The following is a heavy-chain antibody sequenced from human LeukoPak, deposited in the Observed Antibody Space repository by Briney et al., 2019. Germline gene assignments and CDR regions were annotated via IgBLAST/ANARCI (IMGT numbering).Heavy chain of an antibody. D-gene: IGHD3-9*01. V-gene: IGHV7-4-1*02. Sequence: ASVKVSCKASGYTFTSYAMNWVRQAPGQGLEWMGWVNTNTGNPTYAQGFTGRFVFSLDTSVSTAYLQISSLKAEDTAVYYCAREPNSYYDILTGYFGYWGQGTLVTVSS. CDR3: AREPNSYYDILTGYFGY. CDR2: VNTNTGNP. CDR1: GYTFTSYA. J-gene: IGHJ4*02.